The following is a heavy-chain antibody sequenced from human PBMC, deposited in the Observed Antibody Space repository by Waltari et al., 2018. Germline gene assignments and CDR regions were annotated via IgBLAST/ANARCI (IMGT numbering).Heavy chain of an antibody. J-gene: IGHJ4*02. Sequence: QVQLVQSGAEVKKPGSSVKVSCKASGGTFGRFAIGWVRQAAGEGLEWMGGIIPKIGASNYAQKFQGRVTITADDSTRIAYMEVSSLRFEDTAVYFCATDTSPPYWGQGTLVIVSS. V-gene: IGHV1-69*01. CDR1: GGTFGRFA. D-gene: IGHD2-2*01. CDR3: ATDTSPPY. CDR2: IIPKIGAS.